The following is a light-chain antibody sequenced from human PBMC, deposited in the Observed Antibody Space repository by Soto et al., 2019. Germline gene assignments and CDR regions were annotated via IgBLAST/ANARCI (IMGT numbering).Light chain of an antibody. Sequence: EIEMTQSPATLSLAPGERVTLSCRASESVSTNLAWYQQKAGQAPRLLISGASTRATGIPGRFSGSGSGTEFTPTISGLQSDDFAVYYCQQYSIWRTFGQGTKVEIK. J-gene: IGKJ1*01. CDR3: QQYSIWRT. CDR1: ESVSTN. V-gene: IGKV3-15*01. CDR2: GAS.